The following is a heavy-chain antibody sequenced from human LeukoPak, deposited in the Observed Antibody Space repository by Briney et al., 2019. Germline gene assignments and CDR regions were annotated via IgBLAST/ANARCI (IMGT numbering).Heavy chain of an antibody. J-gene: IGHJ4*02. D-gene: IGHD4-17*01. Sequence: GGSLRLSCAASGFTFSTFAMTWARQAPGKGLEWVSTISSGDNTYYPDSVKGRFTIARDSSKNTLYLQMNRLRAEDTAVYYCAQDPRRDYESDYWGQGTLVTVSS. CDR1: GFTFSTFA. CDR2: ISSGDNT. CDR3: AQDPRRDYESDY. V-gene: IGHV3-23*01.